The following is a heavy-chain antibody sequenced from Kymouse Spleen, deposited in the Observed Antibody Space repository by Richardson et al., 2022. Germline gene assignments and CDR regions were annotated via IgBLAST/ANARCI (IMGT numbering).Heavy chain of an antibody. J-gene: IGHJ6*02. CDR1: GFTFSNAW. Sequence: EVQLVESGGGLVKPGGSLRLSCAASGFTFSNAWMSWVRQAPGKGLEWVGRIKSKTDGGTTDYAAPVKGRFTISRDDSKNTLYLQMNSLKTEDTAVYYCTFTIFGVDYYYYYGMDVWGQGTTVTVSS. V-gene: IGHV3-15*01. D-gene: IGHD3-3*01. CDR3: TFTIFGVDYYYYYGMDV. CDR2: IKSKTDGGTT.